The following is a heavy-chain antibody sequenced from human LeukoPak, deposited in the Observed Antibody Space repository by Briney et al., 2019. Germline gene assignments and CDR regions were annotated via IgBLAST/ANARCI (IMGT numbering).Heavy chain of an antibody. J-gene: IGHJ6*02. CDR3: ARHQRSSGWYWDYYYGMDV. CDR1: GGSISSSSYY. V-gene: IGHV4-39*01. D-gene: IGHD6-19*01. CDR2: IYYSGST. Sequence: PSETLSLTCTVSGGSISSSSYYWGWIRQPPGKGLEWIGSIYYSGSTYYNPSLKSRVTISVDTSKNQFSLKLSSVTAADTAVYYCARHQRSSGWYWDYYYGMDVWGQGTTVTVSS.